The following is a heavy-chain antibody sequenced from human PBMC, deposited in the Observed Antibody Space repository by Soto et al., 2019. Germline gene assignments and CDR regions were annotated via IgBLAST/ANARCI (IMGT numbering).Heavy chain of an antibody. V-gene: IGHV4-31*03. CDR3: ARGDWGSRRNFDL. CDR2: IYHSGNT. J-gene: IGHJ2*01. CDR1: GDSISSGVYY. D-gene: IGHD7-27*01. Sequence: QVQLQESGPGLVKPSQTLSLTCTVSGDSISSGVYYWSWIRKYPEKGLEWIAYIYHSGNTYYNPSLRRRITISVDTSKNQFSLRLTSMTAADTAIYYCARGDWGSRRNFDLWGRGTLVTVSS.